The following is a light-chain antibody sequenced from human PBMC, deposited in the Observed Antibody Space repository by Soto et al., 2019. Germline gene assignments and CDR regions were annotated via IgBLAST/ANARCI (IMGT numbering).Light chain of an antibody. CDR1: QSVSSN. V-gene: IGKV3-15*01. J-gene: IGKJ2*01. CDR2: GAS. Sequence: EIVMTQSPATLSVFPGERATLSCRASQSVSSNLAWYQQKPGQAPTLLISGASTRATGIPARFSGSGSGTEFTLTISSLQSEDFAVYYCQHYNNCPFTFGQGTKLEIK. CDR3: QHYNNCPFT.